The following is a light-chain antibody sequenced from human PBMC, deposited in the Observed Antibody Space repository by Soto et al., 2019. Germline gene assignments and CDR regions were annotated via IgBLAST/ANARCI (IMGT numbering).Light chain of an antibody. J-gene: IGLJ2*01. CDR1: SSDVGDYNY. CDR3: SSYTTTNAVL. CDR2: DVS. Sequence: QSVLTQPASVSGSPGQSITISCTEASSDVGDYNYVSWYQQHPGKAPKLMIYDVSYRPSGVSIRFSGSKSGSTASLTFSGLQAEDEADYYCSSYTTTNAVLFGGGTKLTVL. V-gene: IGLV2-14*03.